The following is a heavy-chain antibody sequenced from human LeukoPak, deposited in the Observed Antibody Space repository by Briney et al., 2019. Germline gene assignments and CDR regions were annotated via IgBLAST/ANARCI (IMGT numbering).Heavy chain of an antibody. V-gene: IGHV4-59*08. CDR2: IYYSGST. CDR1: GGSISSYY. J-gene: IGHJ4*02. Sequence: SETLSLTCTVSGGSISSYYWSWIRQPPGKGLEWIGYIYYSGSTNYNPSLKSRVTISVDTSKNQFSLKLSSVTAADTAVYYCARQRSSGWYGGDFDYWGQGTLVTVSS. D-gene: IGHD6-19*01. CDR3: ARQRSSGWYGGDFDY.